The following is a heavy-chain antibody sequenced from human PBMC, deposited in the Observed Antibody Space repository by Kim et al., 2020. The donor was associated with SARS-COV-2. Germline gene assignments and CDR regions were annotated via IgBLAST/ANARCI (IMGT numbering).Heavy chain of an antibody. J-gene: IGHJ3*02. CDR3: ARGGGGRCSGGSCEGAFDI. CDR1: GYTFTGYY. Sequence: ASVKVSCKASGYTFTGYYMHWVRQAPGQGLEWMGRVNPNSGGTNYAQKFQGRVTMTRDTSISTAYMELSRLRSDDTVVYYCARGGGGRCSGGSCEGAFDIWGQGTMVTVSS. CDR2: VNPNSGGT. V-gene: IGHV1-2*05. D-gene: IGHD2-15*01.